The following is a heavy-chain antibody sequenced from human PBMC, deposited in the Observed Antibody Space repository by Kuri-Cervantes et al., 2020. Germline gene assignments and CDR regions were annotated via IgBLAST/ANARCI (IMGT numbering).Heavy chain of an antibody. V-gene: IGHV1-18*01. CDR3: ARDSEGAWYGSGSRPFDY. J-gene: IGHJ4*02. CDR2: ISAYNGNT. Sequence: ASVKVSCKASGYSFTNYGVSWVRQAPGQGLEWLGWISAYNGNTNYAQKLQGRVTMTTDTSTSTAYMELRSLRSDDTAVYYCARDSEGAWYGSGSRPFDYWGQGTLVTVSS. D-gene: IGHD3-10*01. CDR1: GYSFTNYG.